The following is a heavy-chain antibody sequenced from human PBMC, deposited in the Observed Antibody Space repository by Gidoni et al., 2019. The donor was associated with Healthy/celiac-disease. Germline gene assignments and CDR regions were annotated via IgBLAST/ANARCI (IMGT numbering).Heavy chain of an antibody. CDR1: GFTFSSYS. CDR2: ISSSSSYI. J-gene: IGHJ4*02. Sequence: EVQLVESGGGLVKPGGSLRLSCAASGFTFSSYSMNWVRQAPGKGLEWVSSISSSSSYIYYADSVKGRFTISRDNAKNSLYLQMNSLRAEDTAVYYCARQFTIFGVVTPPDYWGQGTLVTVSS. V-gene: IGHV3-21*01. D-gene: IGHD3-3*01. CDR3: ARQFTIFGVVTPPDY.